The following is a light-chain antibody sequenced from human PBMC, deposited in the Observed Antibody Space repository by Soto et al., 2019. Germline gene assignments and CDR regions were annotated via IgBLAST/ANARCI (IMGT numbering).Light chain of an antibody. V-gene: IGKV3-11*01. CDR1: QSVNTY. J-gene: IGKJ5*01. Sequence: EIVLRQSPSTLHLSPGEIVILYCRASQSVNTYLAWYQQKPGQAPRLLIYDASNRATGIPPRFSGSGSGTDFTLTIISLEPEDFAVYYCQQRSNWPFIFGQGTRLEIK. CDR2: DAS. CDR3: QQRSNWPFI.